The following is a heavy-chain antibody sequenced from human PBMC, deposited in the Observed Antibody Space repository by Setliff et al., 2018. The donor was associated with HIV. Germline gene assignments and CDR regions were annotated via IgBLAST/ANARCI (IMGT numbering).Heavy chain of an antibody. J-gene: IGHJ3*02. CDR1: GGSMSRVY. V-gene: IGHV4-39*01. D-gene: IGHD1-1*01. CDR3: ARHLYWNPDAFDI. Sequence: PSETLSLTCSVSGGSMSRVYWTWIRQPPGRGLEWIGSVSYSGSTYYNPSLKSRVTISVDTSKNQFSLRLSSVTAADTAVFFCARHLYWNPDAFDIWGQGTMVTV. CDR2: VSYSGST.